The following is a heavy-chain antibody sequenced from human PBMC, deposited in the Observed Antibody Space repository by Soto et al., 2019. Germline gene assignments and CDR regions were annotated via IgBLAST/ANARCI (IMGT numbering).Heavy chain of an antibody. Sequence: ASETLSLTCTVSGGSISSSSYYWGWIRQPPGKGLEWIGSIYYSGSTYYNPSLKSRVTISVDTSKNQFSLKLSSVTAADTAVYYCARPNDSSGSDYGYYFDYWGQGTLVTVSS. CDR2: IYYSGST. D-gene: IGHD3-22*01. CDR1: GGSISSSSYY. J-gene: IGHJ4*02. V-gene: IGHV4-39*01. CDR3: ARPNDSSGSDYGYYFDY.